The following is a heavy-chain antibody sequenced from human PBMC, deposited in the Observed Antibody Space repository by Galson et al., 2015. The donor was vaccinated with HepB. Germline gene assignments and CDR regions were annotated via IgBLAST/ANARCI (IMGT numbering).Heavy chain of an antibody. V-gene: IGHV4-59*11. CDR2: VSYSGST. Sequence: SETLSLTCTVSGGSISSHYWSWIRQPPGKGLEWIGYVSYSGSTNYNPSLKSRVTISLDTSRNRFSLKLNSVTAADTAVYYCARGGGGNGYIVWGQGTLVTVSS. D-gene: IGHD5-24*01. CDR1: GGSISSHY. CDR3: ARGGGGNGYIV. J-gene: IGHJ4*02.